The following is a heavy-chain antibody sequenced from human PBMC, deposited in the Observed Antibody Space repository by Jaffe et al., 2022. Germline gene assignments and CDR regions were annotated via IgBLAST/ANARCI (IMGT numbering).Heavy chain of an antibody. V-gene: IGHV4-39*01. CDR1: GGSISSSSYY. J-gene: IGHJ4*02. CDR3: ARLGVVRVPYYFDY. Sequence: QLQLQESGPGLVKPSETLSLTCTVSGGSISSSSYYWGWIRQPPGKGLEWIGSIYYSGSTYYNPSLKSRVTISVDTSKNQFSLKLSSVTAADTAVYYCARLGVVRVPYYFDYWGQGTLVTVSS. D-gene: IGHD3-16*01. CDR2: IYYSGST.